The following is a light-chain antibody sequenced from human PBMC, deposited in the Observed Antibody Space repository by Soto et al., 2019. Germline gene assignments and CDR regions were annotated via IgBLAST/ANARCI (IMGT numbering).Light chain of an antibody. CDR2: DAS. CDR1: QSVSSY. Sequence: EIVLTQSPATLSLSPGERATLSCRASQSVSSYLAWYQQKPGQAPRLLIYDASNRATGIPARFRGSGSGTDFTLTISSLEPEDFAVYYCQQRRNWPTFGQGTKVEIK. V-gene: IGKV3-11*01. CDR3: QQRRNWPT. J-gene: IGKJ1*01.